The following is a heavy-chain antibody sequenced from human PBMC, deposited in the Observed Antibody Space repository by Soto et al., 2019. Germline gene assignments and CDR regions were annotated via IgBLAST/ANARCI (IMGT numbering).Heavy chain of an antibody. CDR3: ARVQRYYYDSSGTSWYYYGMDV. V-gene: IGHV4-59*01. D-gene: IGHD3-22*01. CDR1: GGSISSYY. CDR2: IYYSGST. J-gene: IGHJ6*02. Sequence: LSLTCTVSGGSISSYYWSWIRQPPGKGLEWIGYIYYSGSTNYNPSLKSRVTISVDTSKNQFSLKLSSVTAADTAVYYCARVQRYYYDSSGTSWYYYGMDVWGQGTTVTVSS.